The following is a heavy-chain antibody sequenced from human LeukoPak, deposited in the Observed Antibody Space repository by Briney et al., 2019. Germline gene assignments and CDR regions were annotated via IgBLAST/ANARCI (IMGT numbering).Heavy chain of an antibody. CDR2: ISGSGGST. Sequence: GGSLRLSCAASGFTFSSYAMSWVRQAPGKGLEWVSAISGSGGSTYYADSVKGRFTISRDNSKNTLYLQMNSLRAEDTAVYYCAKDPYDSSGYYYLSFDYWGQGTLVTVSS. CDR1: GFTFSSYA. CDR3: AKDPYDSSGYYYLSFDY. J-gene: IGHJ4*02. D-gene: IGHD3-22*01. V-gene: IGHV3-23*01.